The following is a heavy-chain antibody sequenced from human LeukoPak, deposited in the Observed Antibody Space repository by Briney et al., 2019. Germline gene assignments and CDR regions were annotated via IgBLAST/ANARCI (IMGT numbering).Heavy chain of an antibody. CDR3: TRDQMNY. V-gene: IGHV3-53*01. CDR1: EFTVSRNY. Sequence: GGSPRLSCTASEFTVSRNYMLWVRQAPGKGLEWVSLIFSNGDTHYADSVKGRFTISRDTSKNTVSLQMNSLRVEDTAMYYCTRDQMNYWGQGTLVTVSS. CDR2: IFSNGDT. J-gene: IGHJ4*02. D-gene: IGHD5-24*01.